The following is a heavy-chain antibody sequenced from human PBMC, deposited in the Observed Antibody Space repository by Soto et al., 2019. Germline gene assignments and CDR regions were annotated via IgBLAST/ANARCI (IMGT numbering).Heavy chain of an antibody. Sequence: PSETLSLTCAVSSGSISSSNWWSWVRQPPGKGLEWIGEIYHSGSTNYNPSLKSRVTISVDKSKNQFSLKLSSVTAADTAVYYCASAPWGGGNPFDYWGQGTLVTVSS. CDR3: ASAPWGGGNPFDY. D-gene: IGHD7-27*01. V-gene: IGHV4-4*02. CDR2: IYHSGST. J-gene: IGHJ4*02. CDR1: SGSISSSNW.